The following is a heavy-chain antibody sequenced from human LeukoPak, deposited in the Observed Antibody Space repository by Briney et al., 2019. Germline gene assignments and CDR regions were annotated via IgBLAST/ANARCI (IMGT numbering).Heavy chain of an antibody. CDR3: ARDRVIFGVVNTCYFDY. Sequence: GRSLRLSCAASGFTFSSYGMHWVRQAPGKGLEWVAVIWYDGSNKYYADSVKGRFTISRDNSKDTLYLQMNSLRAEDTAVYYCARDRVIFGVVNTCYFDYWGQGTLVTVSS. CDR2: IWYDGSNK. CDR1: GFTFSSYG. D-gene: IGHD3-3*01. V-gene: IGHV3-33*01. J-gene: IGHJ4*02.